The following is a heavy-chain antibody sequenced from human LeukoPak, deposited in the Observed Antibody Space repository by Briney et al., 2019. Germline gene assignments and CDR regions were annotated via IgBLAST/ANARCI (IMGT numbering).Heavy chain of an antibody. CDR2: INPNSGGT. CDR1: GYTFTGYY. D-gene: IGHD2-15*01. V-gene: IGHV1-2*02. Sequence: ASVKVSCKASGYTFTGYYMHWVPQAPGQGLERMVWINPNSGGTNYAQKFQGRVTMTRDTSISTAYMELSRLRSDDSAVYYCARAGEVVVGDTWIDYGGQGTLVTVSS. CDR3: ARAGEVVVGDTWIDY. J-gene: IGHJ4*02.